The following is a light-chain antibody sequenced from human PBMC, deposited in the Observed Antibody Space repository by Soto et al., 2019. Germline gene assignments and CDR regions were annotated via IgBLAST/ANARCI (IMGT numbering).Light chain of an antibody. V-gene: IGLV2-8*01. Sequence: QAVLTQPPSASGSPGQSVTSSCTGTSRDVGGYNWVSWYQHHPGKVPRLLIYEAHKRPSGAPARFSGSKSGNSASLPPSALQAEDEADYSCSSYACGDTFQFGGRT. CDR3: SSYACGDTFQ. CDR1: SRDVGGYNW. J-gene: IGLJ2*01. CDR2: EAH.